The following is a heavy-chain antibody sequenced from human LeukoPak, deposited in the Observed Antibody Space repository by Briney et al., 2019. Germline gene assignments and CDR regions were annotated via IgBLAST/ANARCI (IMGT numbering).Heavy chain of an antibody. CDR1: GGSISSSNYY. CDR3: ASTAYWIFDY. J-gene: IGHJ4*02. D-gene: IGHD1-1*01. V-gene: IGHV4-39*01. Sequence: PSETLSLTCTVSGGSISSSNYYWAWIRPPPGKGLECIGSIYYSGSTYYKPSLKSRVSISVDTSKNQFSMKLNSVTAADTAVYYCASTAYWIFDYWGQGTLVTVSS. CDR2: IYYSGST.